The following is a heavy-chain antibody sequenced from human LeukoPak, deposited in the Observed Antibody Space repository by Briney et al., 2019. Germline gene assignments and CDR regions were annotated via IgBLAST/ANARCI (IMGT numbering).Heavy chain of an antibody. CDR3: ARGGYCSSTSCYTFHWFDP. CDR2: IYTSGST. CDR1: GGSVSSYY. V-gene: IGHV4-4*07. J-gene: IGHJ5*02. D-gene: IGHD2-2*02. Sequence: SETLSLTCTVSGGSVSSYYWSRIRQPAGKGLEWIGRIYTSGSTNYNPSLKSRVTMSVDTSKNQFSLKLSSVTAADTAVYYCARGGYCSSTSCYTFHWFDPWGQGTLVTVSS.